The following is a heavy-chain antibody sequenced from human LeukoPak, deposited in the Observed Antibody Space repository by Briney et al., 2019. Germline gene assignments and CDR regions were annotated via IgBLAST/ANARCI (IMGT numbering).Heavy chain of an antibody. D-gene: IGHD3-9*01. CDR3: ARGSRLRYFDWLLAPLDY. CDR2: ISSSSSYI. J-gene: IGHJ4*02. CDR1: GFTFSSYS. Sequence: GGSLRLSCSASGFTFSSYSMNWVRQAPGKGLEWVSSISSSSSYIYYADSVKGRFTISRDNAKNSLYLQMNSLRAEDTAVYYCARGSRLRYFDWLLAPLDYWGQGTLVTVSS. V-gene: IGHV3-21*01.